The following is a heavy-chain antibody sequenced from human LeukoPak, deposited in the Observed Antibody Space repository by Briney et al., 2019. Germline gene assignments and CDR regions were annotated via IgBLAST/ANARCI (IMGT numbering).Heavy chain of an antibody. V-gene: IGHV4-34*01. J-gene: IGHJ4*02. D-gene: IGHD6-13*01. CDR3: ARARGIAAAGILNDY. CDR1: GGSFSGYY. Sequence: SETLSLTCAVYGGSFSGYYWSWIRQPPGKGPEWIGEINHSGSTNYNPSLKSRVTISVDTSKNQFSLKLSSVTAADTAVYYCARARGIAAAGILNDYWGQGTLVTVSS. CDR2: INHSGST.